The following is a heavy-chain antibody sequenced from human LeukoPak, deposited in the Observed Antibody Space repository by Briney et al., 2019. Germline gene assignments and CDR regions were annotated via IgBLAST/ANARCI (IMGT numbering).Heavy chain of an antibody. J-gene: IGHJ4*02. Sequence: GGSLRLSCAASGFTFSSYGMHWVRQAPGKGLEWVAVIWYDGSNKYYADSVKGRFTISRDNSKNTLYLQMNSLRAEDTAVYYCARESVVPAALYYFDCWGQGTLVTVSS. V-gene: IGHV3-33*01. D-gene: IGHD2-2*01. CDR2: IWYDGSNK. CDR3: ARESVVPAALYYFDC. CDR1: GFTFSSYG.